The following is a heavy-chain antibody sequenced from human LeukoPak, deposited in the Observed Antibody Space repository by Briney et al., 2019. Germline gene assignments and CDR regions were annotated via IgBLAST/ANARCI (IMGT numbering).Heavy chain of an antibody. CDR3: AKDDHGGSGWRDYFDC. CDR1: GSTFSNYA. V-gene: IGHV3-23*01. J-gene: IGHJ4*02. D-gene: IGHD6-19*01. CDR2: ISGSGGST. Sequence: TGGSLRLACAASGSTFSNYAMSWVRQAPGKGLEWVSSISGSGGSTYYADSVKGRFTISRDSSKNTLYLQMNSLRAEDTAVYYCAKDDHGGSGWRDYFDCWGQGSLVTVSS.